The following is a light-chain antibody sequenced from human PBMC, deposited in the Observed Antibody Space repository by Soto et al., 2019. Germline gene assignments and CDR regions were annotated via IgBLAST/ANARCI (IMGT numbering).Light chain of an antibody. Sequence: EIVMTQSPATLSVSPGERATLSCRASQSVSTNLAWYQQRPGQAPRLLIYGASTRATGIPARFSGSGSGTEFTLTISSLQSEDFAVYYCHQYNVWLRWTFGQGTKVEIK. CDR1: QSVSTN. CDR3: HQYNVWLRWT. V-gene: IGKV3-15*01. CDR2: GAS. J-gene: IGKJ1*01.